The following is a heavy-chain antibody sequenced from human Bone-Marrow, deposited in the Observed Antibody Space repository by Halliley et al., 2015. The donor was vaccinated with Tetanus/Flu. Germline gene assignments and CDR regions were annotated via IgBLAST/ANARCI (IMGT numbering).Heavy chain of an antibody. Sequence: VSVNNPSGAATNYAASVRGRFTISGNNSKNTLYLQMISLRADDTAVYYCAKETFGNGMDVWGPGTTVTVSS. V-gene: IGHV3-23*01. CDR2: NNPSGAAT. D-gene: IGHD3-3*01. CDR3: AKETFGNGMDV. J-gene: IGHJ6*02.